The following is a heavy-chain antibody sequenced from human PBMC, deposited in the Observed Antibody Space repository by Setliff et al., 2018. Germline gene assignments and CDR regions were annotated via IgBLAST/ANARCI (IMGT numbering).Heavy chain of an antibody. CDR1: GFTFSNAW. V-gene: IGHV3-15*01. D-gene: IGHD3-16*01. J-gene: IGHJ6*03. CDR3: TTWPENGGYYYYYYMDV. Sequence: PGGSLRLSCAASGFTFSNAWMTWVRQAPGKGLEWVGRIKSKADGGTTDYVAPVKGRFTISRDDSKNTLFLQMNNLKIEDTAVYYCTTWPENGGYYYYYYMDVWGEGTTVTVSS. CDR2: IKSKADGGTT.